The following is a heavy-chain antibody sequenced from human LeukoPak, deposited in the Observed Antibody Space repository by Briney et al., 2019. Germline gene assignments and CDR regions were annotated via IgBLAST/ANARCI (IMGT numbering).Heavy chain of an antibody. CDR2: IDYSGST. CDR3: ARGGYSYGSSPWFDP. Sequence: SETLSLTCTVSGGSISSGDYYWSWIRQPPGKGLEWIGYIDYSGSTYYNPSLKSRVTISVDTSKNQFSLKLSSVTAADTAVYYCARGGYSYGSSPWFDPWGQGTLVTVSS. CDR1: GGSISSGDYY. D-gene: IGHD5-18*01. J-gene: IGHJ5*02. V-gene: IGHV4-30-4*08.